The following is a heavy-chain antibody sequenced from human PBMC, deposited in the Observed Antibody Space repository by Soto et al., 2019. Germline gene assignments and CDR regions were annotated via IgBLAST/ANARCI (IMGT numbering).Heavy chain of an antibody. Sequence: QVQLEQSGAEVKKPGSSVKVSCQTSRGTFNTYPISWMRQAPGQGLEWLGGILPVFGIMNYAQQFQDILNLTADESTTSVYMELSGLTSEDTAVYFCARHHLRGRHYEFRSVPTASLYHCCLGVRGQGTTVIVSS. CDR2: ILPVFGIM. CDR3: ARHHLRGRHYEFRSVPTASLYHCCLGV. J-gene: IGHJ6*02. V-gene: IGHV1-69*01. D-gene: IGHD3-3*01. CDR1: RGTFNTYP.